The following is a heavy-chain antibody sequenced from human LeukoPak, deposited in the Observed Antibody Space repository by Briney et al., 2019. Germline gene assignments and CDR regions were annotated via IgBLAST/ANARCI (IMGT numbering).Heavy chain of an antibody. CDR2: ISGSGGST. V-gene: IGHV3-23*01. CDR1: GFTFSSYA. D-gene: IGHD5-24*01. J-gene: IGHJ4*01. Sequence: GGSLRLSCAASGFTFSSYAMSWVRQAPGKGLEWVSAISGSGGSTYYADSVKGRFTISRDNAQNSLDLQMNSLRAEDTAIYYCARDRLGDGYIRELDYWGHGTLVTVSS. CDR3: ARDRLGDGYIRELDY.